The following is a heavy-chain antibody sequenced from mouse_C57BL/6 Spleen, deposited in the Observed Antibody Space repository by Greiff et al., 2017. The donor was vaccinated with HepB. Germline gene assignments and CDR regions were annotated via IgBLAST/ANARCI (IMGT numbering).Heavy chain of an antibody. V-gene: IGHV5-6*02. D-gene: IGHD2-4*01. CDR2: ISSGGSYT. J-gene: IGHJ1*03. Sequence: EVKLMESGGDLVKPGGSLKLSCAASGFTFSSYGMSWVRQTPDKRLEWVATISSGGSYTYYPDSVKGRFTISRDNAKNTLYLQMSSLKSEDTAMYYCARRGYYEYYFDVWGTGTTVTVSS. CDR1: GFTFSSYG. CDR3: ARRGYYEYYFDV.